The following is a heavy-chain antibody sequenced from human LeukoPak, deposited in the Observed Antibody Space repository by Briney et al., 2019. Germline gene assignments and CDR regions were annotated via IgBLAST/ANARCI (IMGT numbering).Heavy chain of an antibody. CDR1: GFTFSNDW. D-gene: IGHD3-22*01. Sequence: GGSLRLSCAPSGFTFSNDWMAGAPRAPGKGREGVPNIRREGSREDYLDSVKGRFTIYRDNAKNSLYLQMNSLRADDTAVYYCVRDANYHDRSNYYDVFDIWGQGTMVTVSS. CDR2: IRREGSRE. CDR3: VRDANYHDRSNYYDVFDI. V-gene: IGHV3-7*01. J-gene: IGHJ3*02.